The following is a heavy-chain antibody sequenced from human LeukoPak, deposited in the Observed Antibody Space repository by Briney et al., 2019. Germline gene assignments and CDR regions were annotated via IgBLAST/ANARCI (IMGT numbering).Heavy chain of an antibody. D-gene: IGHD5-18*01. Sequence: KPSETLSLTCTVSGGSISSGSYYWSWIRQPAGKGLEWIGRIYTSGSTNYNPSLKSRVTISVDTSKNQFSLKLSSVTAADTAVYYCARLRYGWFDPWGQGTLVTVSS. CDR1: GGSISSGSYY. J-gene: IGHJ5*02. CDR3: ARLRYGWFDP. CDR2: IYTSGST. V-gene: IGHV4-61*02.